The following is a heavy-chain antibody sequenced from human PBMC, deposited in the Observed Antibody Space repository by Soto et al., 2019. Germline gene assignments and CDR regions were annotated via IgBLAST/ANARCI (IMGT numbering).Heavy chain of an antibody. CDR3: ARGLYYYDSSGYYHDY. D-gene: IGHD3-22*01. Sequence: SQTLSLTCAISGDSVSSNSAAWNWIRQSPSRGLGWLGRTYYRSKWYNDYAVSVKSRITINPDTSKNQFSLQLNSVTPEDTAVYYCARGLYYYDSSGYYHDYWGQGTLVTVSS. V-gene: IGHV6-1*01. CDR1: GDSVSSNSAA. CDR2: TYYRSKWYN. J-gene: IGHJ4*02.